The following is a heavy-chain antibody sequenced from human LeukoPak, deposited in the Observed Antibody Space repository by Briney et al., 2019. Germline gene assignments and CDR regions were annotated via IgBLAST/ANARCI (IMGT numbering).Heavy chain of an antibody. J-gene: IGHJ6*04. D-gene: IGHD3-10*01. V-gene: IGHV4-34*01. CDR2: INHSGST. CDR1: GFTVSSNY. CDR3: ARWMVRGVTNYYYYGMDV. Sequence: GSLRLSCAASGFTVSSNYMSWVRQPPGKGLEWIGEINHSGSTNYNPSLKSRVTISVDTSKNQFSLKLSSVTAADTAVYYCARWMVRGVTNYYYYGMDVWGKGTTVTVSS.